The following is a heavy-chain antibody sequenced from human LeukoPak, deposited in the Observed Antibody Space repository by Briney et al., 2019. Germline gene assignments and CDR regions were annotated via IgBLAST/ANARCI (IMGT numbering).Heavy chain of an antibody. V-gene: IGHV3-23*01. Sequence: GGSLRLSCAASGFTFSSYAMSWVRQAPGKGLEWVSAISGSGGSTYYADSVKGRFTISRDNAKNSLYLQMNSLRAEDTAVYYCARDFDEYFQHWGQGTLVTVSS. CDR1: GFTFSSYA. D-gene: IGHD3-9*01. J-gene: IGHJ1*01. CDR3: ARDFDEYFQH. CDR2: ISGSGGST.